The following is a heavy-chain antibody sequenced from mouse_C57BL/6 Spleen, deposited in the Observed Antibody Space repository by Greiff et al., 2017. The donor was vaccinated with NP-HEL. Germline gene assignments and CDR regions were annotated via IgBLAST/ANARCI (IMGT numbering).Heavy chain of an antibody. CDR2: IYPGDGDT. CDR1: GYAFSSSW. V-gene: IGHV1-82*01. J-gene: IGHJ2*01. CDR3: AREAVENYFDY. Sequence: QVQLQQSGPELVKLGASVKLSCKASGYAFSSSWMNWVKQRPGKGLEWIGRIYPGDGDTNYNGKFKGTATLTADKSSSTAYMQLSSLTSEDSAVYFCAREAVENYFDYWGQGTTLTVSS. D-gene: IGHD1-1*01.